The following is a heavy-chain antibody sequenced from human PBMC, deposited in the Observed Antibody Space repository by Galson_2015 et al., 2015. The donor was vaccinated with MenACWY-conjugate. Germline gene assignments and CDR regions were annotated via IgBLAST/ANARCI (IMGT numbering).Heavy chain of an antibody. Sequence: SETLSLTCTVSGGSISTYYWSWIRQPPGKGLEWIGYIYYSGTTNYNPSLKSRVTISVDTSKNQFSLKLSSVTAADTAVYYCARLRSGSDAFDIWGQGTMVTVSS. CDR2: IYYSGTT. J-gene: IGHJ3*02. CDR3: ARLRSGSDAFDI. CDR1: GGSISTYY. V-gene: IGHV4-59*08.